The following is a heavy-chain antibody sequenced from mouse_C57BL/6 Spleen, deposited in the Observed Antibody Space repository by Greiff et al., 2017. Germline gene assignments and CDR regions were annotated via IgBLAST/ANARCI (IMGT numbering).Heavy chain of an antibody. D-gene: IGHD1-1*01. Sequence: EVMLVESGEGLVKPGGSLKLSCAASGFTFSSYAMSWVRQTPEKRLEWVAYISSGGDYIYYAATVKGRFTISRDNARNTLYLQLSSLKSEDTAMYYCTREGIYYYGSSYVDYAMDVWGQGTSVTVSS. J-gene: IGHJ4*01. V-gene: IGHV5-9-1*02. CDR1: GFTFSSYA. CDR3: TREGIYYYGSSYVDYAMDV. CDR2: ISSGGDYI.